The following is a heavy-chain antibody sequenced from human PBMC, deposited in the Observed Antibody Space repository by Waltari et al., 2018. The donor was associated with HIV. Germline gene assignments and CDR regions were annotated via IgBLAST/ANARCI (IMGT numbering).Heavy chain of an antibody. CDR2: IYTSGHT. CDR1: GGSISSGSFF. J-gene: IGHJ5*02. V-gene: IGHV4-61*02. D-gene: IGHD2-2*01. CDR3: ARTCCSSASCYGGANWFDP. Sequence: QVQLQELGPGLVKPSQTLSLTCTDSGGSISSGSFFWSWIRQPAGKGLEWIGRIYTSGHTNYSPSRRSRITKSEDNSKNPFTLKLGSVTAADTAVYYCARTCCSSASCYGGANWFDPWGQGTLVTVSS.